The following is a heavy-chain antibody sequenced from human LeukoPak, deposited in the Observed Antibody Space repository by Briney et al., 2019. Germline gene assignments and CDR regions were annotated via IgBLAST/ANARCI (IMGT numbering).Heavy chain of an antibody. CDR2: ISGSGGST. CDR1: GFPFSSYA. CDR3: AKVKIGKEGYYFDY. D-gene: IGHD1-14*01. J-gene: IGHJ4*02. V-gene: IGHV3-23*01. Sequence: GGSLRLSCAVSGFPFSSYAMSWVRQAPGKGLEWVSAISGSGGSTYYADSVKGRFTISRDNSRNTLYLQMNSLRAEDTAVYYCAKVKIGKEGYYFDYWGQGTLVTVSS.